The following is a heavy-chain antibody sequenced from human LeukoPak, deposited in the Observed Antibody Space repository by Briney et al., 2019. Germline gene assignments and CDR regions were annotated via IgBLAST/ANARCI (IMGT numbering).Heavy chain of an antibody. CDR2: ISRNSGTI. CDR3: ARDNYGDYVEVFDY. CDR1: GFTVSSNY. D-gene: IGHD4-17*01. Sequence: GGSLRPSCAVSGFTVSSNYMNWVRQAPGKGLEWVSYISRNSGTIYYADSVKGRFTISRDNAKNSLYLQMNSLGDGDTAVYYCARDNYGDYVEVFDYWGQGALVTVSS. V-gene: IGHV3-48*02. J-gene: IGHJ4*02.